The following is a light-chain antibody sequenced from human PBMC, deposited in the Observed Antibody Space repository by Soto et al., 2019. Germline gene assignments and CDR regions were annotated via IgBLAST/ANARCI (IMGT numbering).Light chain of an antibody. V-gene: IGKV1-17*03. Sequence: DIQMTQSPSAMSASVGDRVTITCRASQGCSNNLAWFQQKPGKVPKRLIYAVSNLQSGVPSRFSGSASGTEFTLTISSLQPEDFATYYCQQYDSYPLTFGGGTKVEIK. J-gene: IGKJ4*01. CDR3: QQYDSYPLT. CDR1: QGCSNN. CDR2: AVS.